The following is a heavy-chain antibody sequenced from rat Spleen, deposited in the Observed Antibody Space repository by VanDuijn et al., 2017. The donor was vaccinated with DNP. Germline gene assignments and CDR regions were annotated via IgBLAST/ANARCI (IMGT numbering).Heavy chain of an antibody. Sequence: EVQLVESGGGLVQPGRSLRLSCAASGFTFSNYGMAWVRQAPTQGLEWVAAITSRGGSTYYPDSLKGRFAISRDNAKNTLSLQMNSLRSEDTATYYCARPTTGKVENWGQGVMVTVSS. CDR1: GFTFSNYG. CDR3: ARPTTGKVEN. J-gene: IGHJ2*01. D-gene: IGHD1-11*01. V-gene: IGHV5S13*01. CDR2: ITSRGGST.